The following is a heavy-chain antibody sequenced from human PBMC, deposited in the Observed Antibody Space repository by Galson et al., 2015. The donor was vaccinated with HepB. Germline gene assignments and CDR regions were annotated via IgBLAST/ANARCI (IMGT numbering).Heavy chain of an antibody. V-gene: IGHV1-18*01. D-gene: IGHD3-16*02. CDR1: GYTFTNYG. CDR3: VRGGRLGELSSFDY. CDR2: ISTYNDNT. Sequence: SVKVSCKASGYTFTNYGISWVRQAPGQGLEWMGWISTYNDNTNYAQELQGRVIMTTDTSTRTAYMELRSLRSDDTAMYYCVRGGRLGELSSFDYWGQGTLVTVSS. J-gene: IGHJ4*02.